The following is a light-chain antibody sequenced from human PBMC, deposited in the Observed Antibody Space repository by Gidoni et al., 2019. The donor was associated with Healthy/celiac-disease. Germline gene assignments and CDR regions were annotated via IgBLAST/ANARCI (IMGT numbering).Light chain of an antibody. CDR2: LGS. V-gene: IGKV2-28*01. CDR1: QSPLHSNGYNY. Sequence: DIVMTQSPPSLPATPGEPAPISCRSSQSPLHSNGYNYLDWYLQKPGQSPQPLFYLGSKRASGVPYRFSGSGAGTDFTLKISRGEGEDVGGYYCMQTLQTPFTFGPGTKVDIK. J-gene: IGKJ3*01. CDR3: MQTLQTPFT.